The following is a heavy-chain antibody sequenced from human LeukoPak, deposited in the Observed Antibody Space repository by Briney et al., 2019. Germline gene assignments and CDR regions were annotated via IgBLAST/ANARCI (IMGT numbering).Heavy chain of an antibody. CDR1: GLSFDDYA. Sequence: GGSLRLSCAASGLSFDDYAMHWVRQAPGKGLEWVSLISGDGDSTYYADSVKGRFTISRDNSKDSLYLQMNSLRTEDTALYYCAKDTGITPSGISGFFDFWGQGTLVTVSS. V-gene: IGHV3-43*02. CDR3: AKDTGITPSGISGFFDF. CDR2: ISGDGDST. J-gene: IGHJ4*02. D-gene: IGHD6-13*01.